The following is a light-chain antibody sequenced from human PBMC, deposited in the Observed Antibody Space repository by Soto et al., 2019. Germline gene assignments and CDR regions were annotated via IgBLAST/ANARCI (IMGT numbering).Light chain of an antibody. J-gene: IGLJ2*01. CDR3: LSFDSSLSVV. Sequence: QSALTQPPSVSGAPGQRVTISCTGSSSNIGAGYDVHWYQQLPGRAPKLLIYGNTNRPSGVPDRFSGSKSGTSASLAITGLQAEDEADYYCLSFDSSLSVVSGGGTKVTV. CDR2: GNT. V-gene: IGLV1-40*01. CDR1: SSNIGAGYD.